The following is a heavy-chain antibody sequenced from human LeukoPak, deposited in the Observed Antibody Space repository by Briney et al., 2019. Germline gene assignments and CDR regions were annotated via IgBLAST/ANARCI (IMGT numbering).Heavy chain of an antibody. D-gene: IGHD6-13*01. CDR3: ARAAGGGYFDF. Sequence: ASVKVSCKASGYSFTSYGISWVRQAPGQGLERMGWISAYNSNTNYAQNLQGRVTMTTDTSTSTVYLDLRSLRSDDTAVYYCARAAGGGYFDFWGQGTLVTVSS. J-gene: IGHJ4*02. CDR2: ISAYNSNT. V-gene: IGHV1-18*01. CDR1: GYSFTSYG.